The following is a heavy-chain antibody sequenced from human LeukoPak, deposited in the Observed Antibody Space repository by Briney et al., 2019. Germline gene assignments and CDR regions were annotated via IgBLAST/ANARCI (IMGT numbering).Heavy chain of an antibody. CDR2: FYISGST. CDR1: GGSISSYY. V-gene: IGHV4-4*07. Sequence: TSETLSCTCTVSGGSISSYYWSWIPQPPGKELKGIGRFYISGSTNYNRSLKSRVTMSVDTSKNQFSLRLNSVTAADTAVYYCARDFLLQSEGLFDYWGQGTLVTVSS. J-gene: IGHJ4*02. D-gene: IGHD4-11*01. CDR3: ARDFLLQSEGLFDY.